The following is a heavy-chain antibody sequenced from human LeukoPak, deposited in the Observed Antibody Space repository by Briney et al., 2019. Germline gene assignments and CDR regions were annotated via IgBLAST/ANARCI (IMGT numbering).Heavy chain of an antibody. CDR2: IYSGGST. D-gene: IGHD5-18*01. CDR1: GFTVSSNY. Sequence: GGSLRLSCAASGFTVSSNYMSWVRQAPGKGLEWVSVIYSGGSTYYADSVKGRFTISRDNSKNTLYLQMNSLRAEDTAVYYCARAKGYSYGSRSSSYYMDVWGKGTTVTVSS. V-gene: IGHV3-53*05. J-gene: IGHJ6*03. CDR3: ARAKGYSYGSRSSSYYMDV.